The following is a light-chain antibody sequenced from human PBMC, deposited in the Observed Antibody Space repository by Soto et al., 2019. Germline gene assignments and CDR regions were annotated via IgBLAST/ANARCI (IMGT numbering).Light chain of an antibody. J-gene: IGKJ2*01. CDR3: QQSYSIPYT. Sequence: IQMTQSPSSLSASVGDRVTITCRASQRITNYLNWYQQKPGKAPKLLISTSGTLQRGVPSRFSGSGSGTDFTLTITALRPEDFATYFCQQSYSIPYTFGQGTKLEIK. CDR2: TSG. V-gene: IGKV1-39*01. CDR1: QRITNY.